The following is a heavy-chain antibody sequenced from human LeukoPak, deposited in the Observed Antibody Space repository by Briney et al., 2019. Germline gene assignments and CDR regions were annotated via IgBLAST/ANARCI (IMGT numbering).Heavy chain of an antibody. D-gene: IGHD3-16*01. CDR3: ARHGGEYSIDY. Sequence: SETLSLTCTVSGGSFIGFYWSWIRQPPGKGLEWIGYVDNSAITYTNPSLKSRVTISLVKSKKQVSLKLSSVTAAATAVYFCARHGGEYSIDYWGQGTLVTVSS. CDR2: VDNSAIT. J-gene: IGHJ4*02. V-gene: IGHV4-59*08. CDR1: GGSFIGFY.